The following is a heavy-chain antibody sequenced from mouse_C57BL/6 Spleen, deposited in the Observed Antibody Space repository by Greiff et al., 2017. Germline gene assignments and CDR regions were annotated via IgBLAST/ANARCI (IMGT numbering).Heavy chain of an antibody. J-gene: IGHJ3*01. V-gene: IGHV1-26*01. CDR2: INPNNGGT. CDR3: ARKAY. CDR1: GYTFTDYY. Sequence: VQLQQSGPELVKPGASVKISCKASGYTFTDYYMHWVKQSHGKSLEWIGDINPNNGGTSYNQKFKGKATLTVDKSSSTAYMELRSLTSEDSAVYYCARKAYWGQGTLVTVYA.